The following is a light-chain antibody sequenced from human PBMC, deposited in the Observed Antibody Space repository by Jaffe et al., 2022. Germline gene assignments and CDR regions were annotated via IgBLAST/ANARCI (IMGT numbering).Light chain of an antibody. CDR2: TVF. J-gene: IGKJ1*01. Sequence: DIQMTQSPSSLSASVGDRVTITCRATQILNGYLNWYQQKPGKAPKLLIYTVFTLQSGVPSRFSGGGSGTHFTLTINNLQPEDFATYYCQQSYRTPWTFGQGTRVEVK. V-gene: IGKV1-39*01. CDR3: QQSYRTPWT. CDR1: QILNGY.